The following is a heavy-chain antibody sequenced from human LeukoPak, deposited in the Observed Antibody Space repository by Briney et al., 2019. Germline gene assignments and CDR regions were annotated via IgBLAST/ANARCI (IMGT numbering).Heavy chain of an antibody. Sequence: ASVKVSCKASGGTFSSYAISWVRQAPGQGLEWMGRIIPILGTANYAQKFQGRVTITTDESTSTAYMELSSLRSEDTAVYYCARVPSIAVAGYYFDYWGQGTLVTVSS. V-gene: IGHV1-69*11. CDR3: ARVPSIAVAGYYFDY. D-gene: IGHD6-19*01. CDR1: GGTFSSYA. J-gene: IGHJ4*02. CDR2: IIPILGTA.